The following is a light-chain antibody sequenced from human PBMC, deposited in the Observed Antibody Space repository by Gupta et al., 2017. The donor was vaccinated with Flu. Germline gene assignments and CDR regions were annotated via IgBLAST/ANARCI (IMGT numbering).Light chain of an antibody. CDR2: DVT. CDR3: ASYTITPTWV. CDR1: SSDVGGYNY. Sequence: ALPQPASVSGSPGQSITISCTATSSDVGGYNYVSWYPQHPGKAPRLMIYDVTNRPAWVSNHFSGSQSDNTSSLTISGLQAEDEADYFCASYTITPTWVFGGGTKLTVL. J-gene: IGLJ3*02. V-gene: IGLV2-14*03.